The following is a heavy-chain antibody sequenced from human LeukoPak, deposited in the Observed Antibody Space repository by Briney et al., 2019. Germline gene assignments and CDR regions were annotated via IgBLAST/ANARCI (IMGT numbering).Heavy chain of an antibody. CDR3: ARDRGGTGDFDY. D-gene: IGHD1-1*01. V-gene: IGHV1-3*01. Sequence: ASVKVSCKASGYTFTSYAMHWVRRAPGQRLEWMGWINAGNGDSKYSQKFQGRVTIARDTSASTAYMELSSLRSEDTAVYYCARDRGGTGDFDYWGQGTLVTVSS. CDR1: GYTFTSYA. J-gene: IGHJ4*02. CDR2: INAGNGDS.